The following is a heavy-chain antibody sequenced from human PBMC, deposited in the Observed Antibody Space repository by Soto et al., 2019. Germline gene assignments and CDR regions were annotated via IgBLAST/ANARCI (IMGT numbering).Heavy chain of an antibody. D-gene: IGHD3-10*01. V-gene: IGHV3-23*01. CDR2: ISGSGGST. CDR3: ATRGGFYASGSVDY. Sequence: EVQLLESGGNLVQPGGSLRLSCAASGFTFSSYAMSWVRRAPGKGLEWVSGISGSGGSTYYADSAKGRFTISRDNSKNTLYLQMSSLRAEDTAIYYCATRGGFYASGSVDYWGQGSLVTVSS. CDR1: GFTFSSYA. J-gene: IGHJ4*02.